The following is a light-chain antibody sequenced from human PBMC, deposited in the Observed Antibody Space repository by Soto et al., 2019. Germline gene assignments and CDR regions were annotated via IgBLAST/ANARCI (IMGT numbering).Light chain of an antibody. CDR3: QQYGSSPRT. CDR2: GAS. V-gene: IGKV3-15*01. CDR1: QSVSSN. J-gene: IGKJ1*01. Sequence: EIVMTQSPATLSVSPGERATLSCRASQSVSSNLAWYQQKPGRAPRLLIYGASTRATGMPARFSGSGSGTEFTLTISRLEPEDFAVYYCQQYGSSPRTFGQGTKVEIK.